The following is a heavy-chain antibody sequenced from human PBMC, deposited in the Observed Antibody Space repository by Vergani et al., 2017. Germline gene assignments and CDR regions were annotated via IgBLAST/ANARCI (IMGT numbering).Heavy chain of an antibody. CDR3: ARDGDVPAFDY. V-gene: IGHV3-48*04. D-gene: IGHD3-16*01. CDR1: GFTFSSYA. CDR2: ISSSSSYT. J-gene: IGHJ4*02. Sequence: EVQLLESGGGLVQPGGSLRLSCAASGFTFSSYAMSWVRQAPGKGLEWVSYISSSSSYTNYADSVKGRFTISRDNAKNSLYLQMNSLRAEDTAVYYCARDGDVPAFDYWGQGTLVTVSS.